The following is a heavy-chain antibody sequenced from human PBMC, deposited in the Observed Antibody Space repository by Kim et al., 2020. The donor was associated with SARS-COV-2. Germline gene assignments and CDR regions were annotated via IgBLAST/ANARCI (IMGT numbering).Heavy chain of an antibody. J-gene: IGHJ3*02. Sequence: GGSLRLSCAASGFTFSSYAMSWVRQAPGKGLEWVSVIYSGGSSTYSADSVKGRFTISIDNSKNTLYLQMNRLKTEDTAVYYCTRVPPDYDKFYDTCDIWGQGKMVTVSS. CDR3: TRVPPDYDKFYDTCDI. CDR1: GFTFSSYA. D-gene: IGHD3-22*01. CDR2: IYSGGSST. V-gene: IGHV3-23*03.